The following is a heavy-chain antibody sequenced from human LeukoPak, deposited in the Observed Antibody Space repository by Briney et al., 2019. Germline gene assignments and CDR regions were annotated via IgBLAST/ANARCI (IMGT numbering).Heavy chain of an antibody. CDR2: INHSGST. J-gene: IGHJ3*02. V-gene: IGHV4-34*01. Sequence: SETLSLTCAVYGGSFSGYYWSWLRQPPGKGLEWIGEINHSGSTNYNPSLKSRVTISVDTSKNQFSLKLSSVTAADTAVYYCARSLDTAMVAAFDIWGQGTMVTVSS. CDR1: GGSFSGYY. D-gene: IGHD5-18*01. CDR3: ARSLDTAMVAAFDI.